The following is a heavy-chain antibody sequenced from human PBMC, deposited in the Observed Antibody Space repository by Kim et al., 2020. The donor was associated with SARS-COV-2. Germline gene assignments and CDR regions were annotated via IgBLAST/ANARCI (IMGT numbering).Heavy chain of an antibody. CDR1: GFTFSSYA. V-gene: IGHV3-23*03. J-gene: IGHJ4*01. CDR2: IYSGGSST. CDR3: AKGYSLEPFDY. D-gene: IGHD1-26*01. Sequence: GGSLRLSCAASGFTFSSYAMSWVRQAPGKGLEWVSVIYSGGSSTYYADSVKGRFTISRDNSKNTLYLQMNSLRAEDTAVYYCAKGYSLEPFDYWGQGTLVTVSS.